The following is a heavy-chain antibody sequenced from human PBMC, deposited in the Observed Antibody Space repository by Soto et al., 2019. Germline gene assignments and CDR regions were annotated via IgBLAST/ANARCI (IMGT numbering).Heavy chain of an antibody. Sequence: GGSLRLSCAASGFTVSSNYMSWVRQAPGKGLEWVSVIYSGGSTYYADSVKGRFTISRDNSKNTLYLQMNSLRAEDTAVYYCARDRAYYDILTGYYKGAAFDIWGQGT. J-gene: IGHJ3*02. V-gene: IGHV3-66*01. D-gene: IGHD3-9*01. CDR1: GFTVSSNY. CDR3: ARDRAYYDILTGYYKGAAFDI. CDR2: IYSGGST.